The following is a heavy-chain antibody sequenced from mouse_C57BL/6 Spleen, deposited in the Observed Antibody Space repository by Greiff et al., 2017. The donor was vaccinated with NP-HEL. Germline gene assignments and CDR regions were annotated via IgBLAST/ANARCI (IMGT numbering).Heavy chain of an antibody. CDR3: ARRGYEGYFDV. D-gene: IGHD3-1*01. J-gene: IGHJ1*03. CDR1: GYTFTSYW. CDR2: IYPSDSET. V-gene: IGHV1-61*01. Sequence: QVHLQQPGAELVRPGSSVKLSCKASGYTFTSYWMDWVKQRPGQGLEWIGNIYPSDSETHYNQKFKDKATLTVDKSSSTAYMQLSSLTSEDSAVYYCARRGYEGYFDVWGTGTTVTVSS.